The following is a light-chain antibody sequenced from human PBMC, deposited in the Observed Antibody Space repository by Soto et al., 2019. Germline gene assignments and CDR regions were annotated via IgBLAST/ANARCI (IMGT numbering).Light chain of an antibody. J-gene: IGKJ1*01. CDR1: QSVSSN. V-gene: IGKV3-15*01. Sequence: IVMTHSPATLSVSQGERATLSCRASQSVSSNLAWYQQKPGQAPRLLIYGASTRATGIPARFSGSGSGTEFTLTISSLQSEDIAVYYCQQYGNSRTFGQGTKVDI. CDR3: QQYGNSRT. CDR2: GAS.